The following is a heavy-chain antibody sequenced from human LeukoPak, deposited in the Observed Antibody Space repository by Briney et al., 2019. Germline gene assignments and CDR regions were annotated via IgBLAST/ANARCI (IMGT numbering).Heavy chain of an antibody. J-gene: IGHJ3*01. D-gene: IGHD5-24*01. CDR3: ARHREMDSYDAFDV. CDR2: VVYSGST. V-gene: IGHV4-59*08. Sequence: SETLSLTCTVAGGSIGRYYWSWIRQPPGKGLEWIGFVVYSGSTNYNPSLKSRVTISIDTSNNQLSLKLSSVTAADTAIYYCARHREMDSYDAFDVWGQGTMVTVSS. CDR1: GGSIGRYY.